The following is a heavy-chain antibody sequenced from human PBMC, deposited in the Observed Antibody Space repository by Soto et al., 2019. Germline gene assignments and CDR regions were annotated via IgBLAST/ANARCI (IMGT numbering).Heavy chain of an antibody. D-gene: IGHD2-15*01. V-gene: IGHV4-39*01. Sequence: QLQLQQSGPGLLKPSETLALTCNVSGASISTTSYYWAWIRQSPGKGLAWIATVYYSGSTYYNPSLRSRVTISVDTSKNQFSLKLTSVTAADTAVYYCASLRWYSWHNGLDVWGQGTTVTVSS. CDR1: GASISTTSYY. CDR3: ASLRWYSWHNGLDV. J-gene: IGHJ6*02. CDR2: VYYSGST.